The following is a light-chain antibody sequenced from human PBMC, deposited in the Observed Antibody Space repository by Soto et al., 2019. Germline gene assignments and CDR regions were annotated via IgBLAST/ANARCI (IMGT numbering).Light chain of an antibody. Sequence: QSALTQPRSVSGSPGQSITISCSGTIRDIGGYNFISWYQQHPGTAPKIIIYDVSKRPSGVPDRFSGSTSGNTASLTISGLQAEDDAFYYCCSYTSSSTPVVFGGGTKLTVL. CDR2: DVS. J-gene: IGLJ2*01. V-gene: IGLV2-11*01. CDR1: IRDIGGYNF. CDR3: CSYTSSSTPVV.